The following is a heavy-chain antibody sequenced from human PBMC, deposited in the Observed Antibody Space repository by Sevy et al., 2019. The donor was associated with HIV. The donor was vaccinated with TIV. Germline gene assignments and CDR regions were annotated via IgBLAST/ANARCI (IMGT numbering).Heavy chain of an antibody. Sequence: GESLKISCKGSGYSFTSYWIGWVRQMPGKGLEWMGIIYPGDSDTRYSPSFQGQVTISADKSISTAYLQWNSLKASDTAMYYCARSLSSSYYYYGMDVWGQGTTVTVSS. CDR1: GYSFTSYW. CDR2: IYPGDSDT. V-gene: IGHV5-51*01. D-gene: IGHD2-2*01. J-gene: IGHJ6*02. CDR3: ARSLSSSYYYYGMDV.